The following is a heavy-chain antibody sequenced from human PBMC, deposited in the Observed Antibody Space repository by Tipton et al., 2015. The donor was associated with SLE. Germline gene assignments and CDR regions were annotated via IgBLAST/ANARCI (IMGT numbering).Heavy chain of an antibody. CDR1: GGSISSSSYY. CDR3: ASYGGSSWGDAFDI. J-gene: IGHJ3*02. Sequence: TLSLTCTVSGGSISSSSYYWGWIRQPPGKGLEWIGSIYYSGSTYYHPSFKSRVTISVDTSKNQFSLKLRSVTAADTAVYYCASYGGSSWGDAFDIWGQGTMVTVSS. V-gene: IGHV4-39*07. D-gene: IGHD6-13*01. CDR2: IYYSGST.